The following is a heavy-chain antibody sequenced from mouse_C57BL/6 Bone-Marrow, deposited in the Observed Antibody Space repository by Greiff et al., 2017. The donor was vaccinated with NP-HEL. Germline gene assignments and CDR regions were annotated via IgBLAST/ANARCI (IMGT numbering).Heavy chain of an antibody. D-gene: IGHD1-1*01. CDR2: IYPGNSDT. V-gene: IGHV1-5*01. Sequence: VQLQQSGTVLARPGASVKMSCKTSGYTFTSYWMNGVKKRPGQGLEWIGAIYPGNSDTSYNQKFKGKAKLTAVTSASTAYMELSSLTNEDSAVYYCTGGSSYDFDYWGQGTTLTVSS. CDR3: TGGSSYDFDY. CDR1: GYTFTSYW. J-gene: IGHJ2*01.